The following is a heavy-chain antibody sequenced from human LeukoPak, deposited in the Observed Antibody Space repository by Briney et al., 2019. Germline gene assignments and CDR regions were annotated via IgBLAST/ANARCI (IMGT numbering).Heavy chain of an antibody. D-gene: IGHD2-15*01. CDR1: GFTFSNAW. J-gene: IGHJ4*02. CDR2: IKSKTDGGTT. V-gene: IGHV3-15*01. CDR3: TTDLDIVVVVAADEGDY. Sequence: GGSLRLSCAASGFTFSNAWMSWVRQAPGKGLEWVGRIKSKTDGGTTDYAAPVKGRFTISRDDSKNTLYLQMNSLKTEDTAVYYCTTDLDIVVVVAADEGDYWGQGTLVTVSS.